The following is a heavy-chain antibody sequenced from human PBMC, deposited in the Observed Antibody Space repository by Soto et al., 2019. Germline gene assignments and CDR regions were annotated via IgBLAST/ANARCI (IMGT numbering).Heavy chain of an antibody. J-gene: IGHJ6*02. V-gene: IGHV4-59*01. CDR1: GGSISSYY. CDR2: IFYSGST. CDR3: AREGKKVGWCYGIDV. Sequence: QVQLQESGPGLVKPSETLSLTCTVTGGSISSYYCSWIRQPPGMGLEWIGHIFYSGSTEYNPSLKSRVTISVDTAKTQVSLKLSSVTAADTAVYYCAREGKKVGWCYGIDVWGEETTVTVS. D-gene: IGHD2-8*02.